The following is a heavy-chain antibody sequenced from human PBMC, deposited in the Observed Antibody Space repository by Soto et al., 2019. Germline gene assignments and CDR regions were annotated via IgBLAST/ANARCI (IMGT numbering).Heavy chain of an antibody. D-gene: IGHD6-13*01. CDR1: GFTFSSYA. CDR2: ISGSGGST. Sequence: GGSLRLSCAASGFTFSSYAMSWVRQAPGKGLEWVSAISGSGGSTYYADSVKGRFTISRDNSKNTLYLQMNSLRAEDTAVYYCAKDDMVGSSWSIYYYYGMDVWGQGTTVTVSS. V-gene: IGHV3-23*01. J-gene: IGHJ6*02. CDR3: AKDDMVGSSWSIYYYYGMDV.